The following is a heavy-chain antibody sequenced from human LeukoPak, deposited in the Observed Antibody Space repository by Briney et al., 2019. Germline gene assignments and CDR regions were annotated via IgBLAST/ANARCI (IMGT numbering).Heavy chain of an antibody. Sequence: KPSETLSLTCAVYGGSFSGYYWSWIRQPPGKGLEWIGEINHRGSTNYNPSLKSRVTISVDTSKNQFSLKLSSVTAADTAVYYCARQWVTIFGVASGAFDIWGQGTMVTVSS. CDR3: ARQWVTIFGVASGAFDI. V-gene: IGHV4-34*01. CDR1: GGSFSGYY. D-gene: IGHD3-3*01. J-gene: IGHJ3*02. CDR2: INHRGST.